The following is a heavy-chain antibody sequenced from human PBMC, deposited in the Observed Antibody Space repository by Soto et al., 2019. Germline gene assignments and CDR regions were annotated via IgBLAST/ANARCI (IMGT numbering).Heavy chain of an antibody. J-gene: IGHJ4*02. D-gene: IGHD6-13*01. Sequence: PGGFLRLSCAASGFTFSSYWMHWVRQAPGKGLVWVSRINSDGSSTSYADSVKGRFTISRDNAKNTLYLQMNSLRAEDTAVYYCARPTPGGEAAAPPFDYWGQGTLVTVSS. V-gene: IGHV3-74*01. CDR1: GFTFSSYW. CDR2: INSDGSST. CDR3: ARPTPGGEAAAPPFDY.